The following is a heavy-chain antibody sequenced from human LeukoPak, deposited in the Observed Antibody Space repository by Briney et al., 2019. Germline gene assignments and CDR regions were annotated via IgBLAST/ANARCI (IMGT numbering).Heavy chain of an antibody. V-gene: IGHV3-7*01. Sequence: GGSLRLSCAASGSTFSSYWMSWVRQAPGKGLEWVANIRQDGSVQNYVDSVKGRFTISRDNPKNSVYLQMSSLRAEDTAVYYCAIGLVAIIGGDFDYWGQGTLVTVSS. CDR3: AIGLVAIIGGDFDY. D-gene: IGHD2-21*01. CDR1: GSTFSSYW. J-gene: IGHJ4*02. CDR2: IRQDGSVQ.